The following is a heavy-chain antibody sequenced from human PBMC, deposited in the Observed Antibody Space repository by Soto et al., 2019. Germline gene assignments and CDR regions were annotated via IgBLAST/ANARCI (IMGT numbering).Heavy chain of an antibody. Sequence: EVQLVESGGDLVQPGGSLRLSCAASGFTFSDHYMDWVRQAPGKGPEWVGRVKNKANSYTTEYAASVKGRFTISRDDSNSSLYRQMNSLKSEDTAVYYCARVALSLGGYRRVFDYWGQGTLVTVSA. CDR1: GFTFSDHY. V-gene: IGHV3-72*01. D-gene: IGHD3-16*02. J-gene: IGHJ4*02. CDR3: ARVALSLGGYRRVFDY. CDR2: VKNKANSYTT.